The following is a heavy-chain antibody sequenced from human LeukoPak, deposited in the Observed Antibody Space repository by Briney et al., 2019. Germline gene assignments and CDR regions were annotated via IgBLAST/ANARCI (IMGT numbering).Heavy chain of an antibody. Sequence: SETLSLTCAVYGGSFSGYYWSWIRQPPGKGLEWIGYIYHSGSTYYNPSLKSRVTISVDRSKNQFSLKLSSVTAADTAVYYCARAGNGPLDYWGQGTLVTVSS. D-gene: IGHD2-8*01. CDR1: GGSFSGYY. CDR3: ARAGNGPLDY. CDR2: IYHSGST. V-gene: IGHV4-34*01. J-gene: IGHJ4*02.